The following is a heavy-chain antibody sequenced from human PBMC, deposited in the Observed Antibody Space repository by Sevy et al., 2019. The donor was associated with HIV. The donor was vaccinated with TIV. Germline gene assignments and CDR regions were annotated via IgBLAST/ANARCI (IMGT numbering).Heavy chain of an antibody. CDR3: VKEGGGEGGDH. V-gene: IGHV3-30*02. CDR2: IKYDGSNK. J-gene: IGHJ4*02. D-gene: IGHD2-21*01. CDR1: GFSFSSYG. Sequence: VGSLRLSCAASGFSFSSYGMHWVRQAPGKGLEWMSYIKYDGSNKDYADSVKGRFTISRDNSKNTLYLQMNSLRVEDTAVFYCVKEGGGEGGDHWGQGTLVTVSS.